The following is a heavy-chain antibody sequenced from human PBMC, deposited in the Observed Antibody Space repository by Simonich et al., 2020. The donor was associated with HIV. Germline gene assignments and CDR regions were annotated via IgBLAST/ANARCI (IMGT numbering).Heavy chain of an antibody. CDR1: GFSLSTSGMR. Sequence: QVTLKESGPALVKPTQTLTLTCTFSGFSLSTSGMRVSWIRQPPGKALEWLARIDWDDDKFYSTYLKTRLTISKDTSKNQVVLTMTNMDPVDTATYYCVLGRQLVRTWAFDIWGQGTMVTVSS. J-gene: IGHJ3*02. CDR3: VLGRQLVRTWAFDI. D-gene: IGHD6-6*01. V-gene: IGHV2-70*04. CDR2: IDWDDDK.